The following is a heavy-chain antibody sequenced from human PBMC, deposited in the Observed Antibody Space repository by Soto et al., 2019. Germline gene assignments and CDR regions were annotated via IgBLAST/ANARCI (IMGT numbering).Heavy chain of an antibody. Sequence: PSETLSLTCAVSGGSISSGGYSWSWLRQPPGKGLEWIGYIFHSGSTYYNPSLKSRVTISVDGSKNHFSLELSSVTAADTAVYYCARDGYCSSTSCYGELYYYYGMDVWGQGTTVTVSS. CDR3: ARDGYCSSTSCYGELYYYYGMDV. D-gene: IGHD2-2*03. CDR1: GGSISSGGYS. V-gene: IGHV4-30-2*01. J-gene: IGHJ6*02. CDR2: IFHSGST.